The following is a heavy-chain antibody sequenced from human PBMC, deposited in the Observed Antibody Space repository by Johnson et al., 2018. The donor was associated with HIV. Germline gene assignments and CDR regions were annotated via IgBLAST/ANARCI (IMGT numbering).Heavy chain of an antibody. CDR1: GFTISTKY. CDR3: ALKAAFNDAFDM. D-gene: IGHD6-25*01. Sequence: EVQLVESGGGLVQPGGSLRLSCAASGFTISTKYFNWVRQAPGKGLEWVSVISIGGSTYYADSVKGRFTISRDNSKNTLYLQMNSLRAEDTAVYYCALKAAFNDAFDMWGQGTLVTVPA. V-gene: IGHV3-66*01. CDR2: ISIGGST. J-gene: IGHJ3*02.